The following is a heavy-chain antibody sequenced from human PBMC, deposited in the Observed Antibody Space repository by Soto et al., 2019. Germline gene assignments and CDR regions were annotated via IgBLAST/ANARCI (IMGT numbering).Heavy chain of an antibody. Sequence: GSLRLSCAASGFTFSSYGMHWVRQAPGKGLEWVAVISYDGSNKYYADSVKGRFTISRDNSKNTLYLQMNSLRAEDTAVYYCAKDPESVTTPFDYWGQGTLVTVSS. V-gene: IGHV3-30*18. CDR2: ISYDGSNK. CDR3: AKDPESVTTPFDY. D-gene: IGHD4-17*01. CDR1: GFTFSSYG. J-gene: IGHJ4*02.